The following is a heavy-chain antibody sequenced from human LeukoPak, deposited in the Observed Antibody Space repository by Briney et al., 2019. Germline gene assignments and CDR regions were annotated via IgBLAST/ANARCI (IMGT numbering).Heavy chain of an antibody. J-gene: IGHJ6*03. Sequence: PSQTLSLTCAVYGGSFSGYYWSWIRQPPGKGLEWIGEINHSGSTNYNPSLKSRVTISVDTSKNQFSLKLSSVTAADTAVYYCARGGSYGYYYYYYMDVWGKGTTVTVSS. CDR1: GGSFSGYY. CDR2: INHSGST. CDR3: ARGGSYGYYYYYYMDV. D-gene: IGHD5-18*01. V-gene: IGHV4-34*01.